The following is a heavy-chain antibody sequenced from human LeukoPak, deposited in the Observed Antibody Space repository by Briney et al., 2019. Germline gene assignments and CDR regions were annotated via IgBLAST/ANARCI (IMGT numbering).Heavy chain of an antibody. CDR3: TTRRDGTV. CDR1: GFTFSSYS. Sequence: GGSLRLSCAASGFTFSSYSMNWVRQAPGKGLEWVSSITSSSTYIYYADSVKGRFTISRDNAKNSLYLQMNSLRAEDAAVYYCTTRRDGTVWGQGTMVTVSS. CDR2: ITSSSTYI. D-gene: IGHD5-24*01. V-gene: IGHV3-21*01. J-gene: IGHJ3*01.